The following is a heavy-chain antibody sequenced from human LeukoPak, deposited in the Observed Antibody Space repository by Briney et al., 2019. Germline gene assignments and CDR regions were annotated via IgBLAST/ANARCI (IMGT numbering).Heavy chain of an antibody. CDR2: ISWNSGSI. V-gene: IGHV3-9*01. CDR3: ATVLELGYFDWTFDY. CDR1: GFTFDDYA. D-gene: IGHD3-9*01. Sequence: PGRSLRLSCAASGFTFDDYAMHWVRHAPGKGLEWVSGISWNSGSIGYADSVKGRFTISRDNAKNSLYLQMNSLRAEDTALYYCATVLELGYFDWTFDYWGQGTLVTVSS. J-gene: IGHJ4*02.